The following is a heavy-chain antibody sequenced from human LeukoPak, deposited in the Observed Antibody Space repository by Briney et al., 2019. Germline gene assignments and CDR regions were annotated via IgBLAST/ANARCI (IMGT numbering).Heavy chain of an antibody. CDR1: GFTFSSYE. V-gene: IGHV3-48*03. Sequence: GGSLRLSCAASGFTFSSYEMNWVRQAPGKGLEWVSYISSSGSTIYYADSVKGRFTISRDNAKNSLYLQMNSLRAEDTAVYYCARVAVTTIYYFDYWGQGTLVTVSS. CDR2: ISSSGSTI. CDR3: ARVAVTTIYYFDY. D-gene: IGHD5-12*01. J-gene: IGHJ4*02.